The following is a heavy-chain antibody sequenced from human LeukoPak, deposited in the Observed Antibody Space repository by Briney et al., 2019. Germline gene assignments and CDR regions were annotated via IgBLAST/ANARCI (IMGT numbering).Heavy chain of an antibody. CDR3: SGIAVAGIY. CDR2: IHNSGSTI. D-gene: IGHD6-19*01. V-gene: IGHV3-48*03. CDR1: GFTFSTYE. Sequence: GGSLRLSCAASGFTFSTYEMNWVRQAPGKGLEWVSYIHNSGSTIYYADSVKGRFTISRDNSKNTLYLQMNSLRAEDTAVYYCSGIAVAGIYWGQGTLVTVSS. J-gene: IGHJ4*02.